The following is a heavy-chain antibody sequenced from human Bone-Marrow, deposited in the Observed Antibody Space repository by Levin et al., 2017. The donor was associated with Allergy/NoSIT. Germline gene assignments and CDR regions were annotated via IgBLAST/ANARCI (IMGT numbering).Heavy chain of an antibody. CDR1: GYTFSYYG. CDR3: ARDHFYAAGSHPGGADF. V-gene: IGHV1-18*01. Sequence: GESLKISCTTHGYTFSYYGIAWVRKAPGHGLEWMGWISAHSGKTNYTQKFQDRVTLTTDSSTNTAYMELRSLRPDDTAIYYCARDHFYAAGSHPGGADFWGQGTLVIVSS. J-gene: IGHJ4*02. CDR2: ISAHSGKT. D-gene: IGHD2/OR15-2a*01.